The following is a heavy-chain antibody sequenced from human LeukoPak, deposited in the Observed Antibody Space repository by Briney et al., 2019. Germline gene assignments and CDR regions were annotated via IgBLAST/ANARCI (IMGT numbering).Heavy chain of an antibody. CDR2: IYPGDSDT. D-gene: IGHD6-19*01. CDR3: AIQSMAVAVAGFPDY. CDR1: GYSFTSYW. J-gene: IGHJ4*02. V-gene: IGHV5-51*01. Sequence: GESLKISCKGSGYSFTSYWFGWVRQMPGKGLEWMGIIYPGDSDTRYSPSFQGQVTISADKSISTAYLQWSSLKASDTAMYYCAIQSMAVAVAGFPDYWGQGTLVTVSS.